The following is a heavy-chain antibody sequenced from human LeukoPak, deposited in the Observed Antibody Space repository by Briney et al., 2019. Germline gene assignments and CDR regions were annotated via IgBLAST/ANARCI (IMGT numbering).Heavy chain of an antibody. J-gene: IGHJ3*02. V-gene: IGHV1-3*01. CDR2: INAGNGNT. Sequence: ASVKVSCTTSGYTFTNYAMQWVRQAPGQRLEWMGWINAGNGNTKYSQKFQGRVTITRDTSASTAYMELSSLRSEDTAVYYCAREISQSSGWVDAFDIWGQGTMVTVSS. D-gene: IGHD6-19*01. CDR3: AREISQSSGWVDAFDI. CDR1: GYTFTNYA.